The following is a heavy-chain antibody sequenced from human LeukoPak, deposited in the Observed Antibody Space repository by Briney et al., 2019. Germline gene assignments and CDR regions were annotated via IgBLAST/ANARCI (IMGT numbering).Heavy chain of an antibody. CDR3: AKDGGSYD. V-gene: IGHV3-23*01. CDR1: GITFSSYA. CDR2: ISGSGGST. Sequence: GRSLRLSCAATGITFSSYAMSWVRQAPGKGLEWVSAISGSGGSTYYADSVKGRFTISRDNSKNTLYLQMNSLRAQDTAVYYCAKDGGSYDWGQGTLVTVSS. D-gene: IGHD1-26*01. J-gene: IGHJ4*02.